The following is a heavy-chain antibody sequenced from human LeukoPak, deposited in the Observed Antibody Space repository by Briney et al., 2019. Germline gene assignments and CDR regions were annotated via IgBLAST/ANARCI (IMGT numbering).Heavy chain of an antibody. Sequence: SETLSLTCTVSGGSISSYYWSWIRQPPGKGLEWIGYIYYSGSTNYNPPLKSRVTISVDTSKNQFSLKLSSVTAADTAVYYCASGPPAAGTSYYYYGMDVWGQGTTVTVSS. D-gene: IGHD6-13*01. CDR2: IYYSGST. V-gene: IGHV4-59*01. CDR3: ASGPPAAGTSYYYYGMDV. J-gene: IGHJ6*02. CDR1: GGSISSYY.